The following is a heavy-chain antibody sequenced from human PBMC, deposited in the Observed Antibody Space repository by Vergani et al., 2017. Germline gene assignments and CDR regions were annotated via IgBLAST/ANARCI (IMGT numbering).Heavy chain of an antibody. V-gene: IGHV3-48*01. CDR3: AREGSGFGELGDAFDI. D-gene: IGHD3-10*01. CDR2: ISSSSTI. CDR1: GFTFSSYS. J-gene: IGHJ3*02. Sequence: EVQLVESGGGLVQPGGSLRLSCAASGFTFSSYSMNWVRQAPGKGLEWVSYISSSSTIYYADSVKGRFTISRDNAKNSLYLQMNSLRAGDTAVYYCAREGSGFGELGDAFDIWGQGTMVTVSS.